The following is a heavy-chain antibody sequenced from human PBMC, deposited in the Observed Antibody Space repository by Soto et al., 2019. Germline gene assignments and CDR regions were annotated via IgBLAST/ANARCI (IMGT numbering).Heavy chain of an antibody. D-gene: IGHD6-19*01. J-gene: IGHJ6*03. V-gene: IGHV1-18*01. CDR3: ARDRGVAPPVAGNTHYYYYMDV. CDR1: GYSFTNYG. Sequence: QDQLLQSGAEVKKPGASVTVSCKASGYSFTNYGITWVRQAPGQGLEWMGWISAFNGNTHYAQKLQGRVTMTTDASTSTAYMELRRLRSDDTAVYYCARDRGVAPPVAGNTHYYYYMDVWGKGTTVTVSS. CDR2: ISAFNGNT.